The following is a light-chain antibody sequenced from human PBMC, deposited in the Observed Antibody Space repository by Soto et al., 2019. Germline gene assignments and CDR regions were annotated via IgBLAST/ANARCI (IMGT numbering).Light chain of an antibody. CDR2: DAS. V-gene: IGKV1-39*01. J-gene: IGKJ1*01. Sequence: DIQMTQSPSSLSASVGDRVTITCRASQSISSYLNWYQQKPGKAPKLLIYDASTLESGVPSRFSGSRSGTDFTLTINRLEPEDSAIYLCQHYISSKWTFGQWKCGQGNTGDIK. CDR1: QSISSY. CDR3: QHYISSKWTFGQWK.